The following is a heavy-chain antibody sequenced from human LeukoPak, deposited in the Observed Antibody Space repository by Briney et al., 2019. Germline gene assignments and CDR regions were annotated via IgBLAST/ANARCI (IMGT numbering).Heavy chain of an antibody. CDR1: GGSISSYY. Sequence: SETLSLTCTVSGGSISSYYWSWIRQPPGKGLEWIGYIYYSGSTNYNPSLKSRVTISVDTSKNQFSLKLSSVTAADTAAYYCARENNFWSGSTNWFDPWGQGTLVTVSS. J-gene: IGHJ5*02. CDR3: ARENNFWSGSTNWFDP. CDR2: IYYSGST. V-gene: IGHV4-59*01. D-gene: IGHD3-3*01.